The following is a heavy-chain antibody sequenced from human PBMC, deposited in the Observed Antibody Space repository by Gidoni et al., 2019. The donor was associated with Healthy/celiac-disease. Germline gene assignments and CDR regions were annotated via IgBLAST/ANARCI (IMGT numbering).Heavy chain of an antibody. V-gene: IGHV3-23*01. CDR3: AKSGSRLEDYFDY. CDR1: GFTFSSYA. D-gene: IGHD1-1*01. Sequence: EVQLLESGGGLVQPGGSMRLSCAASGFTFSSYAMSWVRQAPGKGLEWVSAMSGSGGSTYYADSVKGRFTISRDNSKNTLYLQMNSLRAEDTAVYYCAKSGSRLEDYFDYWGQGTLVTVSS. CDR2: MSGSGGST. J-gene: IGHJ4*02.